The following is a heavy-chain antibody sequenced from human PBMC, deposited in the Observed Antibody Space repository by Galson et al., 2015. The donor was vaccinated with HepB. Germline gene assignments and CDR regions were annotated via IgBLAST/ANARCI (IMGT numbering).Heavy chain of an antibody. CDR3: ARARPRYSYGYVKKMYYFDY. J-gene: IGHJ4*02. CDR1: GDSVSSHSAA. D-gene: IGHD5-18*01. V-gene: IGHV6-1*01. CDR2: TYYRSKWYN. Sequence: CAISGDSVSSHSAAWNWIRQSPSRGLEWLGRTYYRSKWYNDYAVSVKSRITINPDTSKNQFSLQLNSATPEDTAVYYCARARPRYSYGYVKKMYYFDYWGQGTLVTVSS.